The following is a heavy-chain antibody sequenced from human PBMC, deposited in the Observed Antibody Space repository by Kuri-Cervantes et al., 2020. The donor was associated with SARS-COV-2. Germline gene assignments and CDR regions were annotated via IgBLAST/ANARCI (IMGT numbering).Heavy chain of an antibody. CDR2: ISAYYGNT. CDR1: GYTVTSYG. D-gene: IGHD1-26*01. Sequence: ASVKVSCKASGYTVTSYGISWVRQAPGQGLEWMGWISAYYGNTNYAQRLQGRVTMTTDTSTSTAYMELRSLRPDDAAVYYCARGHSALKRELLPFDYWGQGTLVTVSS. CDR3: ARGHSALKRELLPFDY. J-gene: IGHJ4*02. V-gene: IGHV1-18*01.